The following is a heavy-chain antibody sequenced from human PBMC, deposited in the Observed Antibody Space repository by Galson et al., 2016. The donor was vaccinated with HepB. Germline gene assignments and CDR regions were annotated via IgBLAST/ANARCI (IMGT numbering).Heavy chain of an antibody. CDR1: GFSLRTSGMR. D-gene: IGHD6-13*01. CDR3: ARIRYTNTWYSYYDGLDV. J-gene: IGHJ6*02. Sequence: PALVKPTQTLTLTCTFSGFSLRTSGMRVIWIRQPPGKALEWLSLIDGGGDKYYSISLKTRLTISKDTSKNQVVLTMTNMDPVDAGTYYCARIRYTNTWYSYYDGLDVWGQGTAVTVSS. CDR2: IDGGGDK. V-gene: IGHV2-70*01.